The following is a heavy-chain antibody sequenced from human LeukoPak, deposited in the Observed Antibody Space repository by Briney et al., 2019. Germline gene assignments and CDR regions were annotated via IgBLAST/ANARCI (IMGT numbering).Heavy chain of an antibody. Sequence: GGSLRLSCAASGFTFGSYWMSWVRQAPGKGLEWVANIKQDGSEKYYVDSVKGRFTISRDNAKNSLYLQMNSLRAEDTAVYYCARGAAAADYWGQGTLVTVSS. CDR2: IKQDGSEK. D-gene: IGHD6-13*01. V-gene: IGHV3-7*01. CDR1: GFTFGSYW. J-gene: IGHJ4*02. CDR3: ARGAAAADY.